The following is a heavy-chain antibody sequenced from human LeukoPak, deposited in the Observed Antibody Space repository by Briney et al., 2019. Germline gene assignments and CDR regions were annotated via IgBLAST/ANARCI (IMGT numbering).Heavy chain of an antibody. J-gene: IGHJ4*02. V-gene: IGHV4-59*01. CDR1: GGSISSYY. Sequence: SETLSLTCTVYGGSISSYYWSWIRQPPGKGLEWIGYIYYSGSTNYNPSLKSRVTISVDTSKNHCSLKLSSVTAADTAVYYCARVGSCGWYNYFDYWGQGTLVTVSS. CDR3: ARVGSCGWYNYFDY. D-gene: IGHD6-19*01. CDR2: IYYSGST.